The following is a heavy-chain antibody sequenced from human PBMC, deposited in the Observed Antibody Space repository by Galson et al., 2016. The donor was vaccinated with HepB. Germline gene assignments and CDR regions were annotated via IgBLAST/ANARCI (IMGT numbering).Heavy chain of an antibody. Sequence: SLRLSCAASGFNFSSYVMHWVRQAPGKGLEWVAVIWYDGNNQYYADSVEGRFTISRDNSKNTLFLQMNSLRAEDTAVYYCMRGELLYQPQSDFWGHWGQGTLVTVSS. J-gene: IGHJ4*02. CDR1: GFNFSSYV. CDR3: MRGELLYQPQSDFWGH. D-gene: IGHD2-2*02. CDR2: IWYDGNNQ. V-gene: IGHV3-33*01.